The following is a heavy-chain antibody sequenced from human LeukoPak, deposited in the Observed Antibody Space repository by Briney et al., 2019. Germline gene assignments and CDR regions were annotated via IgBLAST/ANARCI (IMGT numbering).Heavy chain of an antibody. CDR1: GGTFSSYA. D-gene: IGHD5-18*01. CDR2: IIPIFGTA. J-gene: IGHJ4*02. CDR3: ARGNTIGGSWIQLWLDY. V-gene: IGHV1-69*05. Sequence: SVKVSCKASGGTFSSYAISWVRQAPGQGLEWMGRIIPIFGTANYAQKFQGRVTITTDESTSTAYMELSSLRSEDTAVYYCARGNTIGGSWIQLWLDYWGQGTLVTVSS.